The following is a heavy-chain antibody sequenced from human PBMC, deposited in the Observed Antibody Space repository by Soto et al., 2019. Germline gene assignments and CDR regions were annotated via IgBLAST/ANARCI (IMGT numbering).Heavy chain of an antibody. D-gene: IGHD7-27*01. Sequence: GGSLRLSCAASGFTVSSNYMSWVRQAPGKGLEWVSVIYSGGSTYYADSVKGRFTISRDNSKNTLYLQMNSLRAEDTAVYYCARSEDWGIAGAFDIWGQGTMVTVSS. CDR2: IYSGGST. V-gene: IGHV3-53*01. CDR3: ARSEDWGIAGAFDI. J-gene: IGHJ3*02. CDR1: GFTVSSNY.